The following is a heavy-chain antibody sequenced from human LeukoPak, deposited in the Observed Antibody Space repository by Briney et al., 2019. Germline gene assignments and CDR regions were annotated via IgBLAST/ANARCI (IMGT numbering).Heavy chain of an antibody. J-gene: IGHJ4*02. D-gene: IGHD3-10*01. CDR3: ARDTGRGGYPISPFDY. V-gene: IGHV1-46*01. Sequence: GASVKVSCKASGYTFSSYYMHWVRQAPGQGLEWMGIINPSGGSTSYAQKFQGRVTMTRDMSTSTVYMELSSLRSEDTAVYYCARDTGRGGYPISPFDYWGQGTLVTVSS. CDR1: GYTFSSYY. CDR2: INPSGGST.